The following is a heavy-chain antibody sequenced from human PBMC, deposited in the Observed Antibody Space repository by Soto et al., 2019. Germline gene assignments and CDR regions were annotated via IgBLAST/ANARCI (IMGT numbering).Heavy chain of an antibody. Sequence: QVQLQESGPGLVKPSETLSLTCTVSGVSISSYYWSWIRQPPGKGLEWIGYIYYSGSTNYNPSLKRRVTISVDTSKNQFSLKLSSVTAADTAVYYCARSLRQYYYYSSVDVWGKGTTVNVSS. CDR3: ARSLRQYYYYSSVDV. CDR2: IYYSGST. V-gene: IGHV4-59*01. CDR1: GVSISSYY. J-gene: IGHJ6*03. D-gene: IGHD3-16*02.